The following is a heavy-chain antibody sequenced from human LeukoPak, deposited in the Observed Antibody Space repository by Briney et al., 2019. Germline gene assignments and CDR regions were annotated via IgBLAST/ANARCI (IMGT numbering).Heavy chain of an antibody. D-gene: IGHD2-21*02. CDR2: ISGSGRST. CDR3: VKDRTPYCGGDCYYFDY. CDR1: RFTFSSYA. Sequence: GGSLRLSCAASRFTFSSYAMSWVRQAPGKGLQWVSGISGSGRSTYYADSVKGRFTISRDNSKNTLYLQMNSLRAEDPAVYYCVKDRTPYCGGDCYYFDYWGQGTLVTVSS. J-gene: IGHJ4*02. V-gene: IGHV3-23*01.